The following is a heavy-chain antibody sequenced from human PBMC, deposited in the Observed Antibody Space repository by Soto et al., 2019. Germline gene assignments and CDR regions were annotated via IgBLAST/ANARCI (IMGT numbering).Heavy chain of an antibody. Sequence: PGGSLRLSCAASGFTFSSYAMHWVRQAPGKGLEWVAVISSDGSNKYYADSVKGRFTISRDNSKNTLYLQMNSLRAEDTAVYYCARDQPYYDFWSGYYIGYYFDYWGQGTLVTVSS. V-gene: IGHV3-30-3*01. J-gene: IGHJ4*02. CDR2: ISSDGSNK. CDR3: ARDQPYYDFWSGYYIGYYFDY. D-gene: IGHD3-3*01. CDR1: GFTFSSYA.